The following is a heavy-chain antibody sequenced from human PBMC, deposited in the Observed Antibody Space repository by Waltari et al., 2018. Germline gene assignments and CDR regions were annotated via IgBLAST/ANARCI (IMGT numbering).Heavy chain of an antibody. J-gene: IGHJ4*02. CDR1: GAFMSRRNW. Sequence: QVQLQASGPGLVKPSGPVSLTCAVSGAFMSRRNWWTWVRQPPGKGLEWIGEMYHSGSTHYNPSHKSRVTMSVDKSKNQFSLNLNSVTAADTAVYDCARRGPLYFDILTGHDYWGQGTLVTVSS. CDR2: MYHSGST. CDR3: ARRGPLYFDILTGHDY. V-gene: IGHV4-4*02. D-gene: IGHD3-9*01.